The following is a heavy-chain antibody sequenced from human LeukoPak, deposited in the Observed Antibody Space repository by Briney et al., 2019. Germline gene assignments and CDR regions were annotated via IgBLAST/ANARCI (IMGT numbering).Heavy chain of an antibody. CDR3: AKLTVVDY. CDR1: GFTFIIYA. CDR2: VSASGGST. V-gene: IGHV3-23*01. D-gene: IGHD4-23*01. J-gene: IGHJ4*02. Sequence: GSLRLSCAASGFTFIIYAMNWVRQAPGKGLEWISTVSASGGSTYYTDSIKGRFTISRDNSKNTLYLQMNSLRADDTAVYYCAKLTVVDYWGQGTLVTVSS.